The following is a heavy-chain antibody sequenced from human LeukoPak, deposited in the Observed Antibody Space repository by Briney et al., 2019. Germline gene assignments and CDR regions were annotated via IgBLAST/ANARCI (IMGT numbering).Heavy chain of an antibody. CDR2: IYPSDSDT. CDR3: ARQRDSGFDFDY. D-gene: IGHD5-12*01. CDR1: GYSFTNYW. J-gene: IGHJ4*02. V-gene: IGHV5-51*01. Sequence: GESLKISCMGSGYSFTNYWIGWVRPVPGSGLAWMGVIYPSDSDTRYSPSFQGQVTISADKSIHTAYLQWSSLKASDTAMYYCARQRDSGFDFDYWGQGTLVTVSS.